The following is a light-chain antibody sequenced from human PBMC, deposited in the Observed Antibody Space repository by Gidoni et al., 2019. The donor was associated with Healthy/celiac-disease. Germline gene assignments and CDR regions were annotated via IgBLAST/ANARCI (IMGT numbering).Light chain of an antibody. Sequence: SCELTQDTAVSVALGQTVRIKCQGDSLRSYYASWYQQKPGQDPVLVIYGKNNRPSGIPDRFAGSSSGNTASLTITGAQAEDEANYYCNSRDSNGVVFGGGTKLTVL. CDR3: NSRDSNGVV. CDR2: GKN. V-gene: IGLV3-19*01. J-gene: IGLJ2*01. CDR1: SLRSYY.